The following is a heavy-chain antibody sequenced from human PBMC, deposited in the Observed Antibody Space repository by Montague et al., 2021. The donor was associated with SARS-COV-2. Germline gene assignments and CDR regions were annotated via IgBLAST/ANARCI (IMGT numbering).Heavy chain of an antibody. CDR3: ARDLGDY. J-gene: IGHJ4*02. V-gene: IGHV4-59*13. CDR1: GGSISSYY. Sequence: SETLSLTCTVSGGSISSYYWSWIRQSPGKGLEWIGYIYYSGSTNYNPSLKSRVTISVDTSKNQSSLKLSSVTAADTAVYYCARDLGDYWGQGTLVTVSS. CDR2: IYYSGST.